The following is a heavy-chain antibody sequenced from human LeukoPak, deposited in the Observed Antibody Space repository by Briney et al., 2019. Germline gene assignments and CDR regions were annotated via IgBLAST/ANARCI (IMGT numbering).Heavy chain of an antibody. CDR2: IYYSGST. Sequence: PSETLSLPCTVSGGFISRYYGSWLRQPPEKGLEGIGYIYYSGSTNYNPSLKSRVTISVDTSKNQFSLKLSSVTAADTAVYYCARDSRVGATANYYYYYMDVWGKGTTVTVSS. D-gene: IGHD1-26*01. J-gene: IGHJ6*03. CDR1: GGFISRYY. V-gene: IGHV4-59*01. CDR3: ARDSRVGATANYYYYYMDV.